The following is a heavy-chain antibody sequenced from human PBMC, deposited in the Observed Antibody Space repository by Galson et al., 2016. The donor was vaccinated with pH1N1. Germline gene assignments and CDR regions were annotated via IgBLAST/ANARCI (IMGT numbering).Heavy chain of an antibody. CDR2: ISSTGRNI. J-gene: IGHJ4*02. D-gene: IGHD3-22*01. Sequence: SLRLSCAASGFLFSGYTMNWIRQAPGKGPEWVSSISSTGRNIYSADSLKGRFTFSRDKAKKSLYLQISNLRVEDTAVYYCARDALEYYDSSGYYFDNWGQGTLVTVSS. CDR3: ARDALEYYDSSGYYFDN. V-gene: IGHV3-21*01. CDR1: GFLFSGYT.